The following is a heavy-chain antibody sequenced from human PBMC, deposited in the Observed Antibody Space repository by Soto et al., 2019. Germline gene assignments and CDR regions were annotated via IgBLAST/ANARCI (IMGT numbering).Heavy chain of an antibody. D-gene: IGHD2-2*02. V-gene: IGHV1-2*06. CDR2: INPSSGAT. J-gene: IGHJ4*02. Sequence: VASVKVSCKASGYTFIGYSMHWVRQAPGQGLEWMGRINPSSGATVYAQKFQGRVTMTRDTSISTAYLELDGLRSEDTAVYYCARAGDDCSTTNCYMIDYWGQGTLVTVSS. CDR3: ARAGDDCSTTNCYMIDY. CDR1: GYTFIGYS.